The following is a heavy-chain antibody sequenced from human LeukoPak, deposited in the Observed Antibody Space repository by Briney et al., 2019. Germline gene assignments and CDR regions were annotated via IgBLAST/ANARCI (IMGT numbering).Heavy chain of an antibody. J-gene: IGHJ4*02. Sequence: GGSLRLSCAASGFTFSSYGMSWVRQAPGKGLEWVSAISASGGSTYYADSVKGRFTISRDNSKNTLYLQMNSLRAEDTAVYYCARGDYSNSRTYYFDYWGQGTLVTVSS. CDR2: ISASGGST. D-gene: IGHD4-11*01. CDR1: GFTFSSYG. V-gene: IGHV3-23*01. CDR3: ARGDYSNSRTYYFDY.